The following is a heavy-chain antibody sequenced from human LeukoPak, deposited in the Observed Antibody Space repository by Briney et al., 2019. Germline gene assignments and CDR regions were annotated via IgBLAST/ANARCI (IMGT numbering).Heavy chain of an antibody. Sequence: ASVKVSCKASGYTFNSYGISWVRQAPGQGLEWMGWISAYNGSTNYAQKFQDRVTMTTDTSTSTAYMELRSLRSDDTAVYYCAREGYCNSISCDKPFDCWGQGALVTVPS. CDR1: GYTFNSYG. V-gene: IGHV1-18*01. CDR3: AREGYCNSISCDKPFDC. J-gene: IGHJ4*02. CDR2: ISAYNGST. D-gene: IGHD2-2*01.